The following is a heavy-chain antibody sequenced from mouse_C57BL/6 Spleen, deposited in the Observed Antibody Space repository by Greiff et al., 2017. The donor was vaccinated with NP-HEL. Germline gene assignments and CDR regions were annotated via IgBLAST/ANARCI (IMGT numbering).Heavy chain of an antibody. CDR1: GYAFSSYW. CDR3: ARSGNYEDDY. Sequence: VQLQQPGAELVKPGASVKLSCKASGYAFSSYWMNWVKQRPGKGLEWIGQIYPGDGDTNYNGKFKGKATLTADKSSSTAYMQLSSLTSEDSAVYFCARSGNYEDDYWGQGTTLTVSS. V-gene: IGHV1-80*01. D-gene: IGHD2-1*01. CDR2: IYPGDGDT. J-gene: IGHJ2*01.